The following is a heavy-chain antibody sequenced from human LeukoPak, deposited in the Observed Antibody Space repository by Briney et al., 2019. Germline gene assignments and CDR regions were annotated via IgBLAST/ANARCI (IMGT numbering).Heavy chain of an antibody. CDR2: ISWNSGTI. V-gene: IGHV3-9*01. CDR3: VKVRGYSYGYFDY. CDR1: GFTFDDYA. D-gene: IGHD5-18*01. Sequence: GGSLRLSCAASGFTFDDYAMHWVRQAPGKGLEWVSGISWNSGTIGYADSVKGRFTISGDNAKNSLYLQMNSLRAEDTALYYCVKVRGYSYGYFDYWGQGTLVTVSS. J-gene: IGHJ4*02.